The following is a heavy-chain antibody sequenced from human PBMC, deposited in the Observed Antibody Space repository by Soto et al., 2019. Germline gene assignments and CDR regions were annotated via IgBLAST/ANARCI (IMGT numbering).Heavy chain of an antibody. CDR1: GYTFTNYD. Sequence: ASVKVSCKASGYTFTNYDIKLVRQATGRGLEWMGWMNPNSGNTGYAQKFQGRVTMTRNTSISTAYMELSSLRSEDTAVYYCARGRAAAGLGYWGQGTLVTVSS. D-gene: IGHD6-13*01. CDR3: ARGRAAAGLGY. V-gene: IGHV1-8*01. J-gene: IGHJ4*02. CDR2: MNPNSGNT.